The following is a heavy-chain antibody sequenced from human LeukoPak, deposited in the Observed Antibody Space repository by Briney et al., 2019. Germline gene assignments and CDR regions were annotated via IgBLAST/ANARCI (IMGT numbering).Heavy chain of an antibody. J-gene: IGHJ4*02. CDR1: GGSINNNNW. D-gene: IGHD2-21*02. V-gene: IGHV4-4*02. CDR3: ARSTGDLYYFDY. CDR2: IYHSGST. Sequence: SGTLSLTCAVSGGSINNNNWWSWVRQPPGKGLEWIGEIYHSGSTNYNPSLKSRVTISVDKSKNQFSLKLTSVTAADTAVYYCARSTGDLYYFDYWGRGTLVTVSS.